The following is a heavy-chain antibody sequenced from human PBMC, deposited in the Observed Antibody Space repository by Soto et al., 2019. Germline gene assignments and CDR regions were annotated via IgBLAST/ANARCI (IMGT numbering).Heavy chain of an antibody. CDR2: FDPEDGET. CDR1: GYTLTELS. J-gene: IGHJ5*02. CDR3: ATGGTMVRGVIPDWFDP. V-gene: IGHV1-24*01. D-gene: IGHD3-10*01. Sequence: QVQLVQSGAEVKKPGASVKVSCKVSGYTLTELSMHWVRQGPGKGLEWMGGFDPEDGETIYAQKFQGRVTMTEDRSTDTAYMELSSLRSEDTAVYYCATGGTMVRGVIPDWFDPWGQGTLVTVSS.